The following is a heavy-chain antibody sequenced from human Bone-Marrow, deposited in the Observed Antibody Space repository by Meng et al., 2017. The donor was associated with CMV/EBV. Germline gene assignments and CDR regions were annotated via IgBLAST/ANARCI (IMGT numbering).Heavy chain of an antibody. V-gene: IGHV3-21*01. CDR1: GFTVSSYS. J-gene: IGHJ4*02. CDR2: ISSSSSYI. CDR3: ARDGREFAGRHFDY. Sequence: GESLKISCEASGFTVSSYSMNWVRQAPGKGLEWVSSISSSSSYIYYADSVKGRFTIARDNAKNSLYLQTNSLRAEDTAVYDCARDGREFAGRHFDYWGQGTLVTVSS. D-gene: IGHD3-10*01.